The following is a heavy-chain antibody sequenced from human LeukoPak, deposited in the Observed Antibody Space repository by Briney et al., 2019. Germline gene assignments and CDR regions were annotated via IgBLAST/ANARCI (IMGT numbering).Heavy chain of an antibody. CDR1: GGSLSNYC. CDR2: IYNSGRT. CDR3: VRSLRYYDYLVLPFDS. V-gene: IGHV4-59*01. Sequence: PSETLSLTCTVSGGSLSNYCWSWIRQPPGKGLEWIGYIYNSGRTNYNSSLKSRVTVSADTSKNQFSLKLSSVTAADTAVYYCVRSLRYYDYLVLPFDSWGQGTLVTVSS. D-gene: IGHD3-9*01. J-gene: IGHJ4*02.